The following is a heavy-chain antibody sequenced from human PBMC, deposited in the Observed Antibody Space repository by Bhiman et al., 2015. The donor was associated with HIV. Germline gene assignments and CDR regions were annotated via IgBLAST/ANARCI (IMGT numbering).Heavy chain of an antibody. CDR1: GFTFSSYA. D-gene: IGHD3-10*01. Sequence: VQLVESGGGVVQPGRSLRLSCAVSGFTFSSYAMHWVRQAPGKGLEWVSSISSSSSYIYYADSVKGRFTISRDNAKNSLYLQMNSLRAEDTGVYNCARDQAREVNGMDVWGQGTTVTVSS. CDR2: ISSSSSYI. J-gene: IGHJ6*02. CDR3: ARDQAREVNGMDV. V-gene: IGHV3-21*03.